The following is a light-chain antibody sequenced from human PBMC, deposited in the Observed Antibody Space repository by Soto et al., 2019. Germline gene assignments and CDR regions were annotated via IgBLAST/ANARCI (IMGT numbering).Light chain of an antibody. CDR3: QHYVTSLTT. CDR1: QSVTSNY. CDR2: GAS. Sequence: EIVLTQSPGTLSLSPGERATLSFGASQSVTSNYLAWYQQKPGQAPRLLIFGASIRVKGIPDRFIGSGSGTDFTLTISRLEPEDFAVYYCQHYVTSLTTFGQGTKVHIK. J-gene: IGKJ1*01. V-gene: IGKV3-20*01.